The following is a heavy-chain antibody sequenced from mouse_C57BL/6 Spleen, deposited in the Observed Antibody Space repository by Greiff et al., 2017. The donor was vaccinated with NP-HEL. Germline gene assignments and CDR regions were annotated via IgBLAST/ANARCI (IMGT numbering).Heavy chain of an antibody. V-gene: IGHV1-7*01. J-gene: IGHJ3*01. CDR2: INPSSGYT. CDR1: GYTFTSYW. Sequence: VQRVESGAELAKPGASVKLSCKASGYTFTSYWMHWVKQRPGQGLEWIGYINPSSGYTKYNQKFKDKATLTADKSSSTAYMQLSSLTYEDSAVYYCARLSGNYEVWFAYWGQGTLVTVSA. CDR3: ARLSGNYEVWFAY. D-gene: IGHD2-1*01.